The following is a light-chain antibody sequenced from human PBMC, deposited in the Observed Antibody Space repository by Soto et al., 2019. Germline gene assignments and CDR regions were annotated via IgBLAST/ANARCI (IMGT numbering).Light chain of an antibody. Sequence: DIPMTQSPSTLSGSLGDRVTITCRASQTISSWLAWYQQKPGKAPKLLIYKASTLKSGVPSRFSGSGSGTDFTLTISRLEPEDFAVYYCQQYGRSGTFGQGTKVDI. CDR3: QQYGRSGT. V-gene: IGKV1-5*03. CDR1: QTISSW. CDR2: KAS. J-gene: IGKJ1*01.